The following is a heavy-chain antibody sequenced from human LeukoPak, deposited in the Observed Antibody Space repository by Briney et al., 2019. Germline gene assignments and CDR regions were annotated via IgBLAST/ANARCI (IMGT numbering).Heavy chain of an antibody. D-gene: IGHD6-19*01. CDR1: GFTFDDYA. J-gene: IGHJ4*02. CDR3: AKGTRQFHSSGWYAEFDY. CDR2: ISWNSGSI. Sequence: PGGSLRLSCAASGFTFDDYAMHWVRQAPGKGLEWVSGISWNSGSIGYAGSVKGRFTISRDNAKNSLYLQMNSVRAEDTALYYCAKGTRQFHSSGWYAEFDYWGQGTLVTVSS. V-gene: IGHV3-9*01.